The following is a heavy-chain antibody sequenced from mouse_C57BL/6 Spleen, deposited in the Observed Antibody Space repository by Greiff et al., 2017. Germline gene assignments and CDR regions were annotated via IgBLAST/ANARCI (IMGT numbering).Heavy chain of an antibody. J-gene: IGHJ4*01. CDR2: IYPGDGDT. Sequence: QVHVKQSGPELVKPGASVKISCKASGYAFSSSWMNWVKQRPGKGLEWIGRIYPGDGDTNYNGKFKGKATLTADKSSSTAYMQLSSLTSEDSAVYFCAYDYDAFYYAMDYWGQGTSVTVSS. CDR3: AYDYDAFYYAMDY. D-gene: IGHD2-4*01. CDR1: GYAFSSSW. V-gene: IGHV1-82*01.